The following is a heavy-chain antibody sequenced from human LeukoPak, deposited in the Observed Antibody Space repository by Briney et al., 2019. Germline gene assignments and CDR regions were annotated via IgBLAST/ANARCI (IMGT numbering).Heavy chain of an antibody. CDR2: IYYSGST. V-gene: IGHV4-59*05. D-gene: IGHD3-10*01. CDR1: GGSISSYY. Sequence: SETLSLTCTVSGGSISSYYWSWIRQPPGKGLEWIGSIYYSGSTYYNPSLKSRVTISVDTSKNQFSLKLSSVTAADTAVYYCAKCRALWFGELPFDYWGQGTLVTVSS. J-gene: IGHJ4*02. CDR3: AKCRALWFGELPFDY.